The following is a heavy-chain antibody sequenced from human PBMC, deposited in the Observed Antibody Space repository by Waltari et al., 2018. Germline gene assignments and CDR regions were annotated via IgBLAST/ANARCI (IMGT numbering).Heavy chain of an antibody. V-gene: IGHV3-7*01. CDR1: GFPFSSHW. J-gene: IGHJ4*02. CDR3: ARDRGGDWGVYYFDY. D-gene: IGHD2-21*02. CDR2: IKQDGSEK. Sequence: EVQLVESGGGLVQPGGSLRPSCAAPGFPFSSHWYSWVRQAPGKGLEWVANIKQDGSEKYYVDAVKGRFTISRDNAKNSLYLQMNSLRAEDTAVYYCARDRGGDWGVYYFDYWGQGTLVTVSS.